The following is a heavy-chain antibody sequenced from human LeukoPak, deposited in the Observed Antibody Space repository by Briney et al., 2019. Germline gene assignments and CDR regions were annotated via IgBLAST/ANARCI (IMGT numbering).Heavy chain of an antibody. J-gene: IGHJ4*02. CDR2: IYPGDSDT. D-gene: IGHD3-9*01. Sequence: GESLKISCQGSGYRFNAYWVAWVRQLPGKGLEWMGIIYPGDSDTRYSPSFQGQVTISADKSISTAYLQWSSLKASDTAMYYCAAAPPTNYDILTGYQYFDYWGQGTLVTVSS. CDR1: GYRFNAYW. CDR3: AAAPPTNYDILTGYQYFDY. V-gene: IGHV5-51*01.